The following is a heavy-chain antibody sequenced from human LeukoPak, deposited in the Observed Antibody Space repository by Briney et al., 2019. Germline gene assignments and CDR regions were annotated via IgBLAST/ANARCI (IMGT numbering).Heavy chain of an antibody. J-gene: IGHJ5*02. V-gene: IGHV1-18*01. CDR2: ISAYNGNT. D-gene: IGHD1-1*01. CDR1: GDTLSSYG. Sequence: GPVKGSCKASGDTLSSYGISWGRQAPGQRGERGGWISAYNGNTNYAQKLQGRVTMTTDTSTSTAYMELRSLRSDDTAVYYCARAKGDNWNDGANWFDPWGQGTLVTVSS. CDR3: ARAKGDNWNDGANWFDP.